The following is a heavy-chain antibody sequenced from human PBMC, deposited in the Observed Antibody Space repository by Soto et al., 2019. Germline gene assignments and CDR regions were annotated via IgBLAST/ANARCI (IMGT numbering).Heavy chain of an antibody. V-gene: IGHV3-7*01. D-gene: IGHD3-22*01. J-gene: IGHJ6*02. Sequence: EVRLVESGGGLVQPGGSLTLSCAASGFTFSSYWMTWVRQAPGKGLEWVANINQDGSEKYYMDSMKGRFTISRDNAKNSLLLQLNSLRAEDTAVYYCARDRGRPVLRDTHYYDSSDLDYGMDVWGQGTTVTVSS. CDR3: ARDRGRPVLRDTHYYDSSDLDYGMDV. CDR2: INQDGSEK. CDR1: GFTFSSYW.